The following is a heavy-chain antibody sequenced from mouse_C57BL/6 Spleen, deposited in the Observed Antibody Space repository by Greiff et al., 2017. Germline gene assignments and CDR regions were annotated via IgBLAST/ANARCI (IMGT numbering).Heavy chain of an antibody. D-gene: IGHD3-3*01. Sequence: EVQVVESGGGLVKPGGSLKLSCAASGFTFSSYAMSWVRQTPEKRLEWVATISDGGSYTYYPDNVKGRFTISRDNAKNNLYLQMSHLKSEDTAMYYCARDQLWYAYWGQGTLVTVSA. J-gene: IGHJ3*01. CDR2: ISDGGSYT. V-gene: IGHV5-4*01. CDR1: GFTFSSYA. CDR3: ARDQLWYAY.